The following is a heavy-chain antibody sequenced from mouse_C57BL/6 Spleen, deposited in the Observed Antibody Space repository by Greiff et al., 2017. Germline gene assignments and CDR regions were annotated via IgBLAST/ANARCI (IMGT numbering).Heavy chain of an antibody. CDR2: ISAGGGYT. Sequence: EVKLVEFGGGLVKPGGSLKLSCAASGFTFSSYAMSWVRQTPEKRLEWVATISAGGGYTYYPDNVKGRFTISKDNAKNNLYLQMSHLKSEDTAVFYCGGDMVTTDGGFGCWGKGTLVTVSA. CDR1: GFTFSSYA. D-gene: IGHD2-2*01. V-gene: IGHV5-4*03. J-gene: IGHJ3*01. CDR3: GGDMVTTDGGFGC.